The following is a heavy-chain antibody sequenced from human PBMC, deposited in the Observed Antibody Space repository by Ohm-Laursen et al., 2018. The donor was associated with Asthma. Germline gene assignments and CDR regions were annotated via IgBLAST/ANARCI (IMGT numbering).Heavy chain of an antibody. Sequence: SLRLSCAASGFTFSDYFMHWVRQGSGEGLVWISHIFPDGRRTNYADSVKGRFTISRDDAKNTLYLQMNSLRADDTAVYYCARGNLEGLQWGQGTLVTVSS. CDR2: IFPDGRRT. CDR3: ARGNLEGLQ. D-gene: IGHD5-24*01. CDR1: GFTFSDYF. J-gene: IGHJ4*02. V-gene: IGHV3-74*01.